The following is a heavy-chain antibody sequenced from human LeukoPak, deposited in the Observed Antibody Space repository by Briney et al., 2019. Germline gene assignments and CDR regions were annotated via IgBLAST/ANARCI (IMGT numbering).Heavy chain of an antibody. CDR2: IKEDGSEK. Sequence: PGGSLRLSCAPSGFTFSSYWMSWVRQAPGRGLEWVASIKEDGSEKYYVDSVKGRFTISRDNAKNSLYLQMNSLRAEDTAVYYCARESRHWLVGYYGMDVWGQGTTVTVS. V-gene: IGHV3-7*03. J-gene: IGHJ6*02. CDR1: GFTFSSYW. CDR3: ARESRHWLVGYYGMDV. D-gene: IGHD6-19*01.